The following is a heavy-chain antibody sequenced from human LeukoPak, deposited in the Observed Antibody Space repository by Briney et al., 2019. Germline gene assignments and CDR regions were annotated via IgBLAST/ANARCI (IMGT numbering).Heavy chain of an antibody. Sequence: ASVKVSCKASGYTFTSYDINWVRQATGQGLERMGWMNPNSGNTGYAQKFQGRVTMTRNTSISTAYMELSSLRSEDTAVYYCARGRRNKYWFDPWGQGTLVTVSS. V-gene: IGHV1-8*01. CDR2: MNPNSGNT. CDR1: GYTFTSYD. CDR3: ARGRRNKYWFDP. D-gene: IGHD1-1*01. J-gene: IGHJ5*02.